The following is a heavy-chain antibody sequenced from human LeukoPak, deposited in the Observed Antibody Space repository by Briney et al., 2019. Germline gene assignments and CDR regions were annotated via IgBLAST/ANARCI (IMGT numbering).Heavy chain of an antibody. J-gene: IGHJ4*02. V-gene: IGHV3-7*01. Sequence: GGSLRLSCAASELTFRSYWMSWVRQAPGKGLEWVANIKQDGSEKHYVDSVKGRFTISRDNAKNSLYLQMNSLRVEDTAVYYCAKSAGSGWYGVDYWGQGTLVTVSS. D-gene: IGHD6-19*01. CDR2: IKQDGSEK. CDR1: ELTFRSYW. CDR3: AKSAGSGWYGVDY.